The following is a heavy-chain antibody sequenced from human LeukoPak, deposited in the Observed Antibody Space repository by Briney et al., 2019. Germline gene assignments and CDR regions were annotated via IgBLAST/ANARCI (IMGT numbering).Heavy chain of an antibody. J-gene: IGHJ5*02. CDR2: IYSGGST. CDR3: AGNYGDYVGWFDP. D-gene: IGHD4-17*01. Sequence: PGGSLRLSCAASGFTVSSNYMSWVRQAPGKGLEWVSVIYSGGSTYYADSVKGRFTISRDNSKNPLYLQMNSLRAEDTAVYYCAGNYGDYVGWFDPWGQGTLVTVSS. V-gene: IGHV3-53*01. CDR1: GFTVSSNY.